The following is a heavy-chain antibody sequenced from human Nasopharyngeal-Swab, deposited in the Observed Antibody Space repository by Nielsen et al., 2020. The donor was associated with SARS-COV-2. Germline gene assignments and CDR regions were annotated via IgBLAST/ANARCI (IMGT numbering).Heavy chain of an antibody. CDR1: GFTFSSYA. Sequence: GESLKISCAASGFTFSSYAMHWVRQAPGKGLEWVAVISYDGSNKYYADPVKGRFTISRDNSKNTLYLQMNSLRAEDTAVYYCARVDSSSWYGVDYWGQGTLVTVSS. J-gene: IGHJ4*02. CDR3: ARVDSSSWYGVDY. CDR2: ISYDGSNK. V-gene: IGHV3-30-3*01. D-gene: IGHD6-13*01.